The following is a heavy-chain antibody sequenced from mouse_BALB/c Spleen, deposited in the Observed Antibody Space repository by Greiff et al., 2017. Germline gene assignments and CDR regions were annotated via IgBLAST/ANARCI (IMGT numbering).Heavy chain of an antibody. D-gene: IGHD4-1*01. Sequence: VQLQQSGAELVRPGVSVKISCKGSGYTFTDYAMHWVKQSHAKSLEWIGVISTYYGDASYNQKFKGKATMTVDKSSSTAYMELARLTSEDSAIYYCARGSLNWSWFAYWGQGTLVTVSA. V-gene: IGHV1S137*01. CDR3: ARGSLNWSWFAY. CDR2: ISTYYGDA. CDR1: GYTFTDYA. J-gene: IGHJ3*01.